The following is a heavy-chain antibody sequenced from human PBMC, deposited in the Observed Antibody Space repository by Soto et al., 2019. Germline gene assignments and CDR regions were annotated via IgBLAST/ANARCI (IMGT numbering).Heavy chain of an antibody. D-gene: IGHD2-8*02. J-gene: IGHJ6*02. V-gene: IGHV3-21*01. Sequence: PGGSLRLSCVGSGFTFSTYSINWVRQAPGKGLEWVSSISSRSDIYYADSVKGRFTISRDNAKNSVSLQMNSLRAEDTAVYYCARECTAWPLAYGLDVWVQGTTVTVSS. CDR2: ISSRSDI. CDR1: GFTFSTYS. CDR3: ARECTAWPLAYGLDV.